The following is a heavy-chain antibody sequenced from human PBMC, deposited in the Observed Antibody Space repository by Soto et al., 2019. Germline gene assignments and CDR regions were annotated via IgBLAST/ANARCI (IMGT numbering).Heavy chain of an antibody. D-gene: IGHD5-12*01. V-gene: IGHV5-51*01. J-gene: IGHJ4*02. CDR2: IYPGDSDT. CDR1: GYSFTSYW. CDR3: ARPGGYSGYDYVFDY. Sequence: GESLKTSCKGSGYSFTSYWIGWVRPLPEKGLEWMGIIYPGDSDTRYSPSFQGQVTISADKSISTAYLQWSSLKASDTAMYYCARPGGYSGYDYVFDYWGQGTLVTVSS.